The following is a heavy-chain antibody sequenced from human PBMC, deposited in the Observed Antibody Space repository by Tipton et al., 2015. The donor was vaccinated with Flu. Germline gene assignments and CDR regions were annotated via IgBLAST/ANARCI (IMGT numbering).Heavy chain of an antibody. V-gene: IGHV4-34*01. D-gene: IGHD3-10*01. J-gene: IGHJ5*02. CDR2: INHSGST. CDR1: GGSFSGYC. Sequence: TLSLTCAVYGGSFSGYCWSWTRQPPGKGLEWIGEINHSGSTNYNPSLKSRVTISVDTSKNQFSLKLSSVTAADTAVYYCARRTKGTMVRGVIVNWFDPWGQGTLVTVSS. CDR3: ARRTKGTMVRGVIVNWFDP.